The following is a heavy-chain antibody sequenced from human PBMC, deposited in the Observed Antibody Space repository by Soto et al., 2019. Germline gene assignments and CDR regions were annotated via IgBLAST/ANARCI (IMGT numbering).Heavy chain of an antibody. D-gene: IGHD2-15*01. Sequence: ASVKVSCKASGYTFTSYGISWVRQAPGQGLEWMGWISAYNGNTNYAQKLQGRVTMTTDTSTSTAYMELRSLRSDDTAVYYCARDLCSGGSCYSSVPYAFDIWGQGTMVTVSS. V-gene: IGHV1-18*01. J-gene: IGHJ3*02. CDR1: GYTFTSYG. CDR2: ISAYNGNT. CDR3: ARDLCSGGSCYSSVPYAFDI.